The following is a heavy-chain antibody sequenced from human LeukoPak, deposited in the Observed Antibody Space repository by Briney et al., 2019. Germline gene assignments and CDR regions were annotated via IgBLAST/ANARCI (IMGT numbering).Heavy chain of an antibody. CDR2: FDPEDGET. V-gene: IGHV1-24*01. D-gene: IGHD3-3*01. CDR1: GYTLTELS. CDR3: ARDQGVVMPDY. Sequence: ASVNVSFKVSGYTLTELSMHWVRQAPGKGHEWMGGFDPEDGETIYAQKFQGRVTMTEDTSTDTAYMELSSLRSDDTAVYYCARDQGVVMPDYWGQGTLVTVSS. J-gene: IGHJ4*02.